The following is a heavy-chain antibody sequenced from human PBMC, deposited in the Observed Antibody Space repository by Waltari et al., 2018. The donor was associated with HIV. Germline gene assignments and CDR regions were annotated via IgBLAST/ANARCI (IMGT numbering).Heavy chain of an antibody. V-gene: IGHV1-2*06. D-gene: IGHD3-22*01. CDR2: INPNSGGT. Sequence: QVQLVQSGAEVKKPGASVKVSCKASGYTFTGYYMHWVRQAPGQGLEWMERINPNSGGTNYAQKFQGRVTMTRDTSISTAYMELSRLRSDDTAVYYCAISRENYYDSSGYLPDYWGQGTLVTVSS. CDR3: AISRENYYDSSGYLPDY. J-gene: IGHJ4*02. CDR1: GYTFTGYY.